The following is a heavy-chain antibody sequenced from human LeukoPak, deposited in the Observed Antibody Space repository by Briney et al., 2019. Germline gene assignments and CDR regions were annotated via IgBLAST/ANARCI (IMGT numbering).Heavy chain of an antibody. CDR3: ARKAYDSSGYYYGY. D-gene: IGHD3-22*01. J-gene: IGHJ4*02. CDR2: INHSGST. V-gene: IGHV4-34*01. Sequence: PSETLSLTCAVYGGSFSGYYWSWIRQPPGKGLEWIGEINHSGSTNYNPSLKSRVTISVDTSKNQFSLKLSSVTAADTAVYYCARKAYDSSGYYYGYWGQGTLVTVSS. CDR1: GGSFSGYY.